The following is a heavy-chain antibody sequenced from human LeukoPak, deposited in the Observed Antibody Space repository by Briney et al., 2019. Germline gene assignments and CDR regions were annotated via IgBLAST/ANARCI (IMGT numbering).Heavy chain of an antibody. CDR3: ARDQDPSSSYGFDY. CDR2: IKQDGSEK. D-gene: IGHD6-13*01. V-gene: IGHV3-7*01. CDR1: GITFSSYW. J-gene: IGHJ4*02. Sequence: GGSLRLSCAASGITFSSYWMSWVRQATGKGLEWVANIKQDGSEKYYVDSVKGRFTIPRDNAKNSLYLQMNSLRAEDTAVYYCARDQDPSSSYGFDYWGQGTLVTVSS.